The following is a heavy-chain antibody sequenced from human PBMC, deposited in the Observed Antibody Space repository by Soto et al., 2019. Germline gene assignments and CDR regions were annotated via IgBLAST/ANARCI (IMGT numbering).Heavy chain of an antibody. CDR1: GFSLSTSGVG. CDR2: IYWDDDK. CDR3: AHRRHWEYYYGSGSYYQRGWFDP. V-gene: IGHV2-5*02. J-gene: IGHJ5*02. Sequence: QITLKESGPTLVKPTQTLTLTCTFSGFSLSTSGVGVGWIRQPPGKALEWLALIYWDDDKRYSPSLKSRLTITNDTSKNPEVLTMTNRDPGDTPTYYCAHRRHWEYYYGSGSYYQRGWFDPWGQGTLVTVSS. D-gene: IGHD3-10*01.